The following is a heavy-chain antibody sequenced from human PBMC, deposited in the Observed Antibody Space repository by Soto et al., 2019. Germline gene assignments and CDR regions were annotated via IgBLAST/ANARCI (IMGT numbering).Heavy chain of an antibody. Sequence: QVQLVQSGAEVKKPGSSVKVSCKASGGTFGSYAISWVRQAPGQGLEWMGGIIPIFGTANYAQKFKGRVTITADESTSTAYMELSSLRSEDTAVYYCARDVRIAVAGRKFYGMDVWGEGTTVTVSS. J-gene: IGHJ6*04. CDR3: ARDVRIAVAGRKFYGMDV. V-gene: IGHV1-69*01. CDR2: IIPIFGTA. CDR1: GGTFGSYA. D-gene: IGHD6-19*01.